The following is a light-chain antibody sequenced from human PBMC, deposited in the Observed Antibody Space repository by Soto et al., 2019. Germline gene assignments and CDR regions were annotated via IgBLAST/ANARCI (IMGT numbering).Light chain of an antibody. CDR3: CSYISSNTPVV. CDR1: SSDVGSYNY. Sequence: QSALTQPASVSGSPGQSITISCTGTSSDVGSYNYVSWYQQHPGKAPKLMIYDVSYRPSGVSNRFSSSKSGNTASLTISGLQAEDEADYYCCSYISSNTPVVFGGGTKLTVL. V-gene: IGLV2-14*03. CDR2: DVS. J-gene: IGLJ2*01.